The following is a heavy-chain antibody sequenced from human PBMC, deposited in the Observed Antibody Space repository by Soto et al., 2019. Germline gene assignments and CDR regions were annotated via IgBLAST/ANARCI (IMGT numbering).Heavy chain of an antibody. D-gene: IGHD2-8*01. CDR2: IIPIFGTA. Sequence: QVQLVQSGAEVKKPGSSVKVSCKASGGTFSSYDISWVRQAPGQGLEWMGGIIPIFGTANYAQKFQGRVTITAGESTSTAYMELSSLRSEDTAVYYCAGGGDIVLMVYATYYFDYWGQGTLVTVSS. CDR1: GGTFSSYD. V-gene: IGHV1-69*01. J-gene: IGHJ4*02. CDR3: AGGGDIVLMVYATYYFDY.